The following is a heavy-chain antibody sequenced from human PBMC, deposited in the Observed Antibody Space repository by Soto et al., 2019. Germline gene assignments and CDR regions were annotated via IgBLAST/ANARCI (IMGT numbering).Heavy chain of an antibody. Sequence: SDTLSLTCTVSGGSLSRYYWSWIRQPPGKGLEWIGYMYNTGSTVYNPSFKSRVTISVDTSKNQFSLKLNSVTAADTAVYYCARDLWGYCGTDCYPLDVWGQGTTVTVSS. CDR3: ARDLWGYCGTDCYPLDV. J-gene: IGHJ6*02. D-gene: IGHD2-21*02. CDR1: GGSLSRYY. V-gene: IGHV4-59*01. CDR2: MYNTGST.